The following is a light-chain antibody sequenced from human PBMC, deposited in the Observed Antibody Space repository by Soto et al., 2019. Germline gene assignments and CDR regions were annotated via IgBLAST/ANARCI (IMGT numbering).Light chain of an antibody. J-gene: IGKJ1*01. CDR1: LSRVYSDGNTY. CDR2: KVS. Sequence: DVVLTQSPLSLPVTLGQPASIACRSSLSRVYSDGNTYLSWFQQRPGQSPRRLIYKVSNRGSGVPDRFSGSGSATDFTLKISRVEAEAVGVYYCMQTAHWPRTFGQGTKVEIK. CDR3: MQTAHWPRT. V-gene: IGKV2-30*01.